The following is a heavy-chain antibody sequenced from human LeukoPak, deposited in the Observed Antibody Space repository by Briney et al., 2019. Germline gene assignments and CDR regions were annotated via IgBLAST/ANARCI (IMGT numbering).Heavy chain of an antibody. D-gene: IGHD2-2*01. V-gene: IGHV4-34*01. J-gene: IGHJ6*02. CDR1: GGSFSGYY. CDR2: INHSGST. Sequence: SETLSLTCAVYGGSFSGYYWSWIRQPPGKGLEWIGEINHSGSTNYNPSFKSRVTISVDTSKNQFSLKLSSVTAADTAVYYCARVRQLPTYYYYYYGMDVWGQGTTVTVSS. CDR3: ARVRQLPTYYYYYYGMDV.